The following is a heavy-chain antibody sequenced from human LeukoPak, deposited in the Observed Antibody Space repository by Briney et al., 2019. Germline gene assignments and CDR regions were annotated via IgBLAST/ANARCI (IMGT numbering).Heavy chain of an antibody. Sequence: GRSLRLSCTASGFTFNYHGTHWVRQAPGKGLEWVAVIWYDGGKKYYADSVKGRFTISRDNSKNTLYLQMNSLRAEDTAMYYCAKDGRDWYYDYVWGSYRLSPDYWGQGTLVTVSS. CDR2: IWYDGGKK. V-gene: IGHV3-33*06. CDR3: AKDGRDWYYDYVWGSYRLSPDY. D-gene: IGHD3-16*02. CDR1: GFTFNYHG. J-gene: IGHJ4*02.